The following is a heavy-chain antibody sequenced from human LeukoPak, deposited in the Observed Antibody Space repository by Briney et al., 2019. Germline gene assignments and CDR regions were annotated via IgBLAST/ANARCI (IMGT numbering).Heavy chain of an antibody. CDR1: GFTFSNYA. D-gene: IGHD3-22*01. CDR3: ATYSSETSGHLDY. CDR2: TSGSGDRT. V-gene: IGHV3-23*01. Sequence: GGSLRLSCAASGFTFSNYAMRWVRQAPGKGMEWGSGTSGSGDRTYYADSVKGRLSISRDNSKNTLYPQMNSLTDKDTAVYYCATYSSETSGHLDYWGQGALVTVSS. J-gene: IGHJ4*02.